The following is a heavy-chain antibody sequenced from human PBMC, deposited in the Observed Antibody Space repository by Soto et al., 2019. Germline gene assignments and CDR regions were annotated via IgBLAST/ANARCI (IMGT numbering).Heavy chain of an antibody. CDR1: GGSISSGGYS. V-gene: IGHV4-30-2*02. CDR3: ARRYGSAIDY. CDR2: MYHSGST. J-gene: IGHJ4*02. Sequence: PSETLSLTCAVSGGSISSGGYSWSWIRQPPGKGLEWIGYMYHSGSTNYNPSLKSRVTISVDTSKNQFSLKLSSVTAADTAVYYCARRYGSAIDYWGQGTLVTVSS. D-gene: IGHD1-26*01.